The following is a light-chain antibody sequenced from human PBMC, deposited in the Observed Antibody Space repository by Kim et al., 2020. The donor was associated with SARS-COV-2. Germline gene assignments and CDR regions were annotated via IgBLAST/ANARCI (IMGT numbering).Light chain of an antibody. Sequence: DIQMTQSPSSLSASVGDRVTITCRASQSISSYLNWYQQKPGKAPKLLIYAASSLQSGVPSRFSGSGSGTDVTLTISSLQPEDFATYYCQQSYSTRLTFGGGTKVDIK. V-gene: IGKV1-39*01. J-gene: IGKJ4*01. CDR3: QQSYSTRLT. CDR2: AAS. CDR1: QSISSY.